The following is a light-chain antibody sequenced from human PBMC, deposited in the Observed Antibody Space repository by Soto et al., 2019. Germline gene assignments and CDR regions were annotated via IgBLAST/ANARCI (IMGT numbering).Light chain of an antibody. CDR3: SSYTSSSSLL. J-gene: IGLJ2*01. CDR1: SSDVGGYNY. Sequence: QSALTQPASVSGSPGQSITISWTGTSSDVGGYNYVSWYQQHPGKAPKLIIYEVSNRPSGVSNRFSGSKSANTASLTISGLQAEDEADYYCSSYTSSSSLLFGGGTKLTVL. CDR2: EVS. V-gene: IGLV2-14*01.